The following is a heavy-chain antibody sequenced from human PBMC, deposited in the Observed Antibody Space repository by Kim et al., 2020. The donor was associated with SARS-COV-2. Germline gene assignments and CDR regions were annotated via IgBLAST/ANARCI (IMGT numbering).Heavy chain of an antibody. CDR1: GYTFTSYA. CDR2: INTNTGNP. V-gene: IGHV7-4-1*02. CDR3: ATLDCGGDCSYFDY. J-gene: IGHJ4*02. Sequence: ASVKVSCKASGYTFTSYAMNWVRQAPGQALEWMGWINTNTGNPTYAQGFTGRFVFSLDTSVSTAYLQISSLKAEDTAVYYCATLDCGGDCSYFDYWGQGTLVTVSS. D-gene: IGHD2-21*02.